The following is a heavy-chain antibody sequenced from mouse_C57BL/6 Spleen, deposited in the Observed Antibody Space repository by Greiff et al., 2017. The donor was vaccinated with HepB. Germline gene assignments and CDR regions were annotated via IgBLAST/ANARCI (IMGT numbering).Heavy chain of an antibody. CDR1: GYAFSSYW. J-gene: IGHJ3*01. CDR3: SSDSYYGDAWFAY. CDR2: LYPGDGDT. D-gene: IGHD2-3*01. Sequence: QVQLKQSGAELVKPGASVKISCKASGYAFSSYWMNWVKQRPGKGLEWIGQLYPGDGDTNYNGKFKGKATLTANKSSSTAYMQLSSLTSEDSAVYFCSSDSYYGDAWFAYWGQGTLVTVSA. V-gene: IGHV1-80*01.